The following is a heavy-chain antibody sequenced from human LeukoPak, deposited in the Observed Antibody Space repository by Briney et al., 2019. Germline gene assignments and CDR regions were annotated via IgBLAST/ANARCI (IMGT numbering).Heavy chain of an antibody. CDR2: ISSSSSTI. V-gene: IGHV3-48*04. J-gene: IGHJ6*04. D-gene: IGHD3-10*02. CDR1: RFTFSSYS. CDR3: AELGITMIGGV. Sequence: GGSLRLSCAASRFTFSSYSMNWVRQAPGKGLEWVSSISSSSSTIYYADSVKGRFTISRDNAKNSLYLQMNSLRAEDTAVYYCAELGITMIGGVWGKGTTVTISS.